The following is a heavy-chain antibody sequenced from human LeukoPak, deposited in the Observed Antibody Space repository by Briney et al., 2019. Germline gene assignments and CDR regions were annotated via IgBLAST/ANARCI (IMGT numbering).Heavy chain of an antibody. V-gene: IGHV4-34*01. CDR1: GGSFSGYY. CDR2: INHSGST. J-gene: IGHJ4*02. Sequence: SETLSLTCAVYGGSFSGYYWSWIRQPPGKGLEWIGEINHSGSTNYNPSLKSRVTILVDTSKNQFSLKLSSVTAADTAVYYCARVGYGSGSYYNVVDYWGQGTLVTVSS. CDR3: ARVGYGSGSYYNVVDY. D-gene: IGHD3-10*01.